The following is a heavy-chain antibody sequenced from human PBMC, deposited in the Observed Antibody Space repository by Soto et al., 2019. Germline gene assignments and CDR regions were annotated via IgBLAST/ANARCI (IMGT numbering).Heavy chain of an antibody. CDR3: ARMGSPVTTARLDY. V-gene: IGHV4-4*03. D-gene: IGHD4-17*01. CDR2: IYHSGST. Sequence: QVQLQESGPGLVKPPGTLSLTCAVSGGSTSSGDWWSWVRQPPGKGLEWIGEIYHSGSTNLNPSLESRVTMSVDKSKNEFSLKLTSVTAADTAVYYCARMGSPVTTARLDYWGQGTLVTVSS. J-gene: IGHJ4*02. CDR1: GGSTSSGDW.